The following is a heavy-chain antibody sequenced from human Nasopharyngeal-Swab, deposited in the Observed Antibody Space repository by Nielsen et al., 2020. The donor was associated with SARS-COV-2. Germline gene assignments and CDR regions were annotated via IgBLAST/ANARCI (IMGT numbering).Heavy chain of an antibody. CDR2: IYYSGST. V-gene: IGHV4-31*03. D-gene: IGHD2-2*01. CDR3: ARVSSSTSFRTPYYFDY. J-gene: IGHJ4*02. Sequence: SETLSLTCTVSGGSISSGGNYWSWIRQHPGKGLEWIGYIYYSGSTYYNPSLKSRVTISVDTSKNQFSLKLSSVTAADTAVYYCARVSSSTSFRTPYYFDYWGQGTLVTVS. CDR1: GGSISSGGNY.